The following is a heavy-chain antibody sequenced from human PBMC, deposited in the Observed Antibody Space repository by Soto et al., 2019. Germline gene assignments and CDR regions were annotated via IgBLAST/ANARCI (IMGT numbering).Heavy chain of an antibody. V-gene: IGHV1-69*02. D-gene: IGHD3-9*01. CDR3: AGTYYDILTGPPRGEMDY. J-gene: IGHJ4*02. CDR1: GGTFSSYT. CDR2: IIPILGIA. Sequence: QVQLVQSGAEVKKPGSSVKVSCKASGGTFSSYTISWVRQAPGQGLEWMGRIIPILGIANYAQKFQGRVTITADKSTSTAYMELSSLRSEDTAVYYCAGTYYDILTGPPRGEMDYWGQGTLVTVSS.